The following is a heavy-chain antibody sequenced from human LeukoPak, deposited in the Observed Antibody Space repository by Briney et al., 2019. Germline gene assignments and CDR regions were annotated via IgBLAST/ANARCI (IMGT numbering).Heavy chain of an antibody. J-gene: IGHJ4*02. Sequence: SETRSLTCTVSGGSISSYYWSWIRQPPGKGLEWIGYIYYSGSTNYNPSLKSRVTISVDTSKNQFSLKLSSVTAADTAVYYCARLSSGSSSWYDIDYWGQGTLVTVSS. CDR2: IYYSGST. CDR3: ARLSSGSSSWYDIDY. D-gene: IGHD6-13*01. V-gene: IGHV4-59*08. CDR1: GGSISSYY.